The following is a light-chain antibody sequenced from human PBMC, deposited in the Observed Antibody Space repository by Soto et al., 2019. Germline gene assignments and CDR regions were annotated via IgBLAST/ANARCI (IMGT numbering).Light chain of an antibody. CDR3: SSYTGSSTLYV. CDR2: DVS. CDR1: SSDVGAYNY. Sequence: QSALTQPASVSGSPGQSITTSCTGSSSDVGAYNYVSWYQQHPGKAPKLTIYDVSNRPSGVSDRFSGSKSGNTASLTISGLQAEDEADYYCSSYTGSSTLYVFGTGTKVTVL. V-gene: IGLV2-14*03. J-gene: IGLJ1*01.